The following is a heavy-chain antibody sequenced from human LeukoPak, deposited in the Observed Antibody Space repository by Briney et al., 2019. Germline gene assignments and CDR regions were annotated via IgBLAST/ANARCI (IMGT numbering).Heavy chain of an antibody. CDR3: VHAAYNFNPGSA. Sequence: GGSLRLSCAASGFTFSSNSMNWVRQAPGKRLEWVSYISSSSSTIYYADSVEGRFTISRDNAKNSLYLQMNSLRADDTAVYYCVHAAYNFNPGSAWGQGTLVTVSS. CDR2: ISSSSSTI. V-gene: IGHV3-48*04. J-gene: IGHJ5*02. D-gene: IGHD1-20*01. CDR1: GFTFSSNS.